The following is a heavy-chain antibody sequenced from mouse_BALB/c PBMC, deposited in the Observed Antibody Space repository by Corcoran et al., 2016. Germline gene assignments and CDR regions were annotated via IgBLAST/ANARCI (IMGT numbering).Heavy chain of an antibody. CDR3: ARSREGNYVVY. V-gene: IGHV14-3*02. J-gene: IGHJ2*01. Sequence: EVQLQQSGAELVKPGASVKLSCTASGFNIKDTYIHWMKQRPEQGLEWIGRIDPANGNTKYDPKFQGKATMTADTSSNTAYLQLSSLTSEATAVYYCARSREGNYVVYWGQGTTLTVS. CDR2: IDPANGNT. CDR1: GFNIKDTY.